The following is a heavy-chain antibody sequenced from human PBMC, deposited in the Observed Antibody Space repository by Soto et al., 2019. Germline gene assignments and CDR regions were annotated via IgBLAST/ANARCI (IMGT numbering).Heavy chain of an antibody. D-gene: IGHD1-26*01. Sequence: QVQLVQSGAEVKKPGSSVKVSCTASGGTFSSYTISWVRQAPGQGLEWMGRNIPILGIANYAQKFQGRVTITEDKSTSTAYMEGGSLSAEHTAVYYWASLVGATGEAWWFDPWGQGTLVTVSS. J-gene: IGHJ5*02. V-gene: IGHV1-69*02. CDR2: NIPILGIA. CDR3: ASLVGATGEAWWFDP. CDR1: GGTFSSYT.